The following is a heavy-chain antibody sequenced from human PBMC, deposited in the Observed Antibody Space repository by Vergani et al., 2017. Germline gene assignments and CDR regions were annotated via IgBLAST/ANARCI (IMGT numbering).Heavy chain of an antibody. Sequence: QVQLQESGPGLVKPSQTLSLTCTVSGGSISSGSYYWSWIRQPPGKGLEWIGYIYYSGSTNYNPSLKSRVTISVDTSKNQFSLKLSSVTAADTAVYYCARGTYDYVWGSLDYYYYGMDVWGQGTTVTVSS. V-gene: IGHV4-61*01. D-gene: IGHD3-16*01. CDR2: IYYSGST. CDR3: ARGTYDYVWGSLDYYYYGMDV. J-gene: IGHJ6*02. CDR1: GGSISSGSYY.